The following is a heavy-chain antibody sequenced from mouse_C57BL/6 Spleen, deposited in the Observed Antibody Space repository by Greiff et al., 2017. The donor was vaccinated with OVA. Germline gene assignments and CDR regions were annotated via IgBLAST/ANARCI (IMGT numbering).Heavy chain of an antibody. CDR2: ISSGSSTI. D-gene: IGHD1-1*01. Sequence: DVHLVESGGGLVKPGGSLKLSCAASGFTFSDYGMHWVRQAPEKGLEWVAYISSGSSTIYYADTVKGRFTISRDNAKNTLFLQMTSLRSEDTAMYYCARNFRDYYGSSDYWGQGTTLTVSS. J-gene: IGHJ2*01. V-gene: IGHV5-17*01. CDR1: GFTFSDYG. CDR3: ARNFRDYYGSSDY.